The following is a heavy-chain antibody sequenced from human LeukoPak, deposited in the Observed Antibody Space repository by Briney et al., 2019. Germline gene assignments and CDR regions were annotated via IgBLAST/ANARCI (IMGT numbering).Heavy chain of an antibody. D-gene: IGHD5/OR15-5a*01. J-gene: IGHJ4*02. CDR3: ARARASVVWHAYFDY. CDR2: INPNSGGT. Sequence: GASVKVSCKASGYTFTGYYMHWVRQAPGQGLEWMGWINPNSGGTNYAQKFQGRVTMTRDTSISTAYMELSRLRSDDTAVYYCARARASVVWHAYFDYWGQGTLVTVSS. CDR1: GYTFTGYY. V-gene: IGHV1-2*02.